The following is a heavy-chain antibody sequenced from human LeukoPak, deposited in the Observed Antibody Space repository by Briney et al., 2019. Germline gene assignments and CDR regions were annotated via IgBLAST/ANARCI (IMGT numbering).Heavy chain of an antibody. Sequence: PGGFLRLSCAASGFTFSSYAMTWVRQAPGKGLEWVSGISDSGDSTYYADSVKGRFTISRDNSKNTLYLQMSSLRAEDTAVYYCAKGHPATYFDYWGQGTLVTVSS. CDR1: GFTFSSYA. V-gene: IGHV3-23*01. J-gene: IGHJ4*02. CDR3: AKGHPATYFDY. CDR2: ISDSGDST.